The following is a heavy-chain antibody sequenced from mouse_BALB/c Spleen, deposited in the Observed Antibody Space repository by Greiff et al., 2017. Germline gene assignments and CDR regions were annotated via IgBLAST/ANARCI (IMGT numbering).Heavy chain of an antibody. V-gene: IGHV2-9*02. CDR2: IWAGGST. D-gene: IGHD2-14*01. CDR3: ARDWEDYRYTWFAY. J-gene: IGHJ3*01. CDR1: GFSLTSYG. Sequence: VQVVESGPGLVAPSQSLSITCTVSGFSLTSYGVHWVRQPPGKGLEWLGVIWAGGSTNYNSALMSRLSISKDNSKSQVFLKMNSLQTDDTAMYYCARDWEDYRYTWFAYWGQGTLVTVSA.